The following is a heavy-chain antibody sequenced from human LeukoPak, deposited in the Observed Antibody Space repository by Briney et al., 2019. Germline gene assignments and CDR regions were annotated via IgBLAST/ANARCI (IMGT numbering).Heavy chain of an antibody. D-gene: IGHD3-3*01. CDR1: GAPINSRLYY. Sequence: SETLSLTCTFSGAPINSRLYYWVWIRQPPGKGLQWMGGIYYSGDTYYNPYLKSRLTVSLDTSKNQFSLNLTSVTAADTAVYYCARDDFSLVCMDLWGKGTTVTVSS. CDR2: IYYSGDT. J-gene: IGHJ6*03. V-gene: IGHV4-39*07. CDR3: ARDDFSLVCMDL.